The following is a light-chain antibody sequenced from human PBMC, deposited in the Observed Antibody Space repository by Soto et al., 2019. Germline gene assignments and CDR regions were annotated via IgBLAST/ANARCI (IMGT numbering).Light chain of an antibody. CDR1: QSIRNW. Sequence: DIQMTQSPSTLPASVGYRITIVCRASQSIRNWLAWYQQKQGTAPKLLIYEASTLQSGVPSKLSGSGYGTHLTITISSMQTEDFETYYCQQSYSTSITFGHGTRLEIK. CDR3: QQSYSTSIT. V-gene: IGKV1-5*02. CDR2: EAS. J-gene: IGKJ5*01.